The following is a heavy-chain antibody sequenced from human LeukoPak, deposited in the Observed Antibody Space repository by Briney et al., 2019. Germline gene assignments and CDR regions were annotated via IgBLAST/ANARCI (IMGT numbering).Heavy chain of an antibody. CDR3: ARVGPHRYYYGMDV. V-gene: IGHV4-30-2*01. J-gene: IGHJ6*04. Sequence: SQTLSLTCAVSGGSISSGGYSWSWIRQPPGKGLEWIGYIYHSGSTYYNPSLKSRVTISVDRSKNQFSLKLSSVTAADTAVYYCARVGPHRYYYGMDVWGKGTTVTVSS. CDR2: IYHSGST. CDR1: GGSISSGGYS.